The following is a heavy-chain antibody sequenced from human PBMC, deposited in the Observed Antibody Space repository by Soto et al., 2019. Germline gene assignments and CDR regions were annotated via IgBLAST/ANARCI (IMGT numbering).Heavy chain of an antibody. CDR2: ISSSSSNI. CDR1: GFTFSSYS. Sequence: GGSLRLSCAASGFTFSSYSMNWVRQAPGKGLEWVSYISSSSSNIYYADSVKGRFTISRDNAKNSLYLQMNSLRAEDTAVYYCYCTNGVSGRSTDAFDIWGQGTMVTVSS. J-gene: IGHJ3*02. CDR3: YCTNGVSGRSTDAFDI. V-gene: IGHV3-48*01. D-gene: IGHD2-8*01.